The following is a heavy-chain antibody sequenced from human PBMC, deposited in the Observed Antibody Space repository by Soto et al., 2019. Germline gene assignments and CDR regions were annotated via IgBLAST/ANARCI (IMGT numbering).Heavy chain of an antibody. V-gene: IGHV1-3*01. J-gene: IGHJ1*01. D-gene: IGHD1-26*01. CDR3: ARDPSGSYYLSYFQH. CDR1: GYTFTSYA. CDR2: INAGNGNT. Sequence: GASVKVSCKASGYTFTSYAMHWVRQAPGQRLEWMGWINAGNGNTKYSQKFQGRVTITRDTSASTAYMELSSLRSEDTAVYYCARDPSGSYYLSYFQHWGQGTLVTVSS.